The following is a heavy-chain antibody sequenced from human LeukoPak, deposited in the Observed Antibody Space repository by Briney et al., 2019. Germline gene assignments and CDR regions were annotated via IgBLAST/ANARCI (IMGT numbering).Heavy chain of an antibody. CDR2: ISTYNGDT. CDR3: VRRSDRYVSGTYYNVGVDS. J-gene: IGHJ5*01. V-gene: IGHV1-18*01. CDR1: GYTLTSYG. D-gene: IGHD3-10*01. Sequence: ASVKVSCKASGYTLTSYGISWVRQAPGQGLEWMGWISTYNGDTNYAQKFQGRVTMTRDTSISTAYMELSRLRSDDTAVYYCVRRSDRYVSGTYYNVGVDSWGQGTLVTVSS.